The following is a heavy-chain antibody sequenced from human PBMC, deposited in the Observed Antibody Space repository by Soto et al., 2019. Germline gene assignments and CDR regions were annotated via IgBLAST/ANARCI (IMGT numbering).Heavy chain of an antibody. CDR1: GYTFSSYT. J-gene: IGHJ3*02. CDR3: ARVLVRYFDWLLSGHDAFDI. D-gene: IGHD3-9*01. Sequence: SVKVSCKASGYTFSSYTISWVRQAPGQGLEWMGRIIPILGIANYARKFQGRVTITADKSTSTAYMELSSLRSEDTAVYYCARVLVRYFDWLLSGHDAFDIWGQGTMVTVSS. CDR2: IIPILGIA. V-gene: IGHV1-69*02.